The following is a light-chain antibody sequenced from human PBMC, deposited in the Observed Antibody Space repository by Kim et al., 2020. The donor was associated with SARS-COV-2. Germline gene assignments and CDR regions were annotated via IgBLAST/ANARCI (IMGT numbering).Light chain of an antibody. J-gene: IGLJ2*01. CDR1: KLGDKY. CDR3: QAWDSSTVV. Sequence: GSQGQKARITCSGDKLGDKYACWYQQKPGQSPVLVIYQDSKRPSGIPERFSGSNSGNTATLTISGTQAMDEADYYCQAWDSSTVVFGGGTQLTVL. V-gene: IGLV3-1*01. CDR2: QDS.